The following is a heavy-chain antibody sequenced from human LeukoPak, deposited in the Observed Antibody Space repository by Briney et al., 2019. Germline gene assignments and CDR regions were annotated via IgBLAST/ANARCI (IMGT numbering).Heavy chain of an antibody. D-gene: IGHD3-22*01. CDR1: GGTFSSYA. CDR3: AILEYYYDSSGPDYYYYGMDV. CDR2: ISAYNGNT. V-gene: IGHV1-18*01. Sequence: ASVKVSCKASGGTFSSYAISWVRQAPGQGLEWMGWISAYNGNTNYAQKLQGRVTMTTDTSTSTAYMELRSLRSEDTAVYYCAILEYYYDSSGPDYYYYGMDVWGQGTTVTVSS. J-gene: IGHJ6*02.